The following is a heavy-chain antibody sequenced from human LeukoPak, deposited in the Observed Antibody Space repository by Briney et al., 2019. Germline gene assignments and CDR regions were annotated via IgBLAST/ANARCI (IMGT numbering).Heavy chain of an antibody. CDR1: GYTLTELS. D-gene: IGHD3-22*01. CDR2: FDPEDGET. J-gene: IGHJ3*02. Sequence: ASVKVSCKVSGYTLTELSMHWVRQAPGKGLEWMGGFDPEDGETIYAQKFQGRVTMTEDTSTDTAYMELSSLRSEDTAVYYCATEGDSSGYYYGRNAFDIWGQGTMVTVSS. V-gene: IGHV1-24*01. CDR3: ATEGDSSGYYYGRNAFDI.